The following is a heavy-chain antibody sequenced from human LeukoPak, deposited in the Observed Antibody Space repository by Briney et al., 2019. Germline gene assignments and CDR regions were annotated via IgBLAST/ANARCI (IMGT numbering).Heavy chain of an antibody. CDR1: GFTFSDYW. CDR2: IYSGGST. CDR3: ARDTRSYYYYGMDV. J-gene: IGHJ6*02. V-gene: IGHV3-53*01. Sequence: PGGSLRLSCAASGFTFSDYWMHWVRQAPGKGLVWVSVIYSGGSTYYADSVKGRFTISRDNSKNTLYLQMNSLRAEDTAVYYCARDTRSYYYYGMDVWGQGTTVTVSS.